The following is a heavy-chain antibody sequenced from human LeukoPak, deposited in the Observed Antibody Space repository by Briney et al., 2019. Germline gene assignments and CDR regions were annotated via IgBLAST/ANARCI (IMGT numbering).Heavy chain of an antibody. CDR2: ISGSGTTT. CDR3: AKDVAYSSTWYPFDY. J-gene: IGHJ4*02. CDR1: GFTFSSYA. V-gene: IGHV3-23*01. D-gene: IGHD6-13*01. Sequence: PGGSLRLSSAASGFTFSSYAMSWVRQAPGKGLEWVSVISGSGTTTYYADSVKGRFTISRDNSKKTLYLQMNSLRAEDTAVYYCAKDVAYSSTWYPFDYWGQGTLVTVSS.